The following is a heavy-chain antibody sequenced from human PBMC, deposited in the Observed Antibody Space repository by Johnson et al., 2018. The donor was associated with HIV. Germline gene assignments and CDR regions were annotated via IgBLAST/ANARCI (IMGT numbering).Heavy chain of an antibody. J-gene: IGHJ3*02. D-gene: IGHD3-22*01. Sequence: QVQLVESGGGVVQPGRSLRLSCAASGFTFSTYAMHWVRQAPGKGLEWVAVISYDGSNKYYADSVKGRFTISRDNSKKTLYLQMNSLRAEDTAVFYCAREVRDYGSSGYYYEAAFDIWGQGTMLTVSS. CDR3: AREVRDYGSSGYYYEAAFDI. V-gene: IGHV3-30-3*01. CDR2: ISYDGSNK. CDR1: GFTFSTYA.